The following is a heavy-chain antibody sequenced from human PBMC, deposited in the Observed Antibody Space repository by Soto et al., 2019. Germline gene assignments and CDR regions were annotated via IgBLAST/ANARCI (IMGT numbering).Heavy chain of an antibody. CDR1: GFTFSSYA. CDR3: ARGGSSSGSYFSYGMDV. V-gene: IGHV3-30-3*01. CDR2: ISYDGSNK. D-gene: IGHD1-26*01. J-gene: IGHJ6*02. Sequence: QVQLVESGGGVVQPGRSLRLSCAASGFTFSSYAMHWVRQAPGKGLEWVAVISYDGSNKYYADSVKGRFTISRDNSKNTLYLQMNSLRAEDTAVYYCARGGSSSGSYFSYGMDVWGQGTTVTVSS.